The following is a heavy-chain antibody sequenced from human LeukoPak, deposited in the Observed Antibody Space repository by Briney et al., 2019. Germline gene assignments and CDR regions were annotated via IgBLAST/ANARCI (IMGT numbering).Heavy chain of an antibody. Sequence: GGSLRLSCAASGFTFSNAWMSWVRQAPGKGLEWVGRIKSKTDGGTTDYAAPVKGRFTISRDDSKNTLYLQMNSLKTEDTAVYYCTTDKRIMVRGVIHTGFWGQGTLVTVSS. CDR1: GFTFSNAW. V-gene: IGHV3-15*01. CDR3: TTDKRIMVRGVIHTGF. J-gene: IGHJ4*02. CDR2: IKSKTDGGTT. D-gene: IGHD3-10*01.